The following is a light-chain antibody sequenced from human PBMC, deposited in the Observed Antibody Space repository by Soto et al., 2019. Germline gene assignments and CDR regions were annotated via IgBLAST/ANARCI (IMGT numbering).Light chain of an antibody. CDR3: QSFDSSLSAYV. CDR1: GSSIGTNT. V-gene: IGLV1-44*01. J-gene: IGLJ1*01. Sequence: QSVLTQPPSASGTPGQRVTISCSGSGSSIGTNTVNWYRQLPGTAPKLLIYGDNQRPSGVPDRFSGSKSGTSASLAITGLQAEDEADYYCQSFDSSLSAYVFGPGTKLTVL. CDR2: GDN.